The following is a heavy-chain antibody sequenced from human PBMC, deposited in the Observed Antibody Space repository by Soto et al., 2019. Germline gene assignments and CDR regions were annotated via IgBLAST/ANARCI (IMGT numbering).Heavy chain of an antibody. CDR2: LNWNSEVM. J-gene: IGHJ4*01. Sequence: EVLLVESGGGLVQPGRSLRLSCVISGFRFDEYAGHWVRQAPGKGLECVSGLNWNSEVMGYADAVRGRFRTSKDNADNSIILQMNGRRPDNAATSFCEKVFCTGSMSSAVFDWGHGTRGTVSS. V-gene: IGHV3-9*01. D-gene: IGHD2-8*01. CDR1: GFRFDEYA. CDR3: EKVFCTGSMSSAVFD.